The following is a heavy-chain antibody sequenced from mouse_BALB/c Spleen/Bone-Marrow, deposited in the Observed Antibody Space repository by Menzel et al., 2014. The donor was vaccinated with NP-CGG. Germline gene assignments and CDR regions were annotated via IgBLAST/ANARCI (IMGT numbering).Heavy chain of an antibody. CDR2: ISYSSTT. D-gene: IGHD1-1*01. J-gene: IGHJ1*01. V-gene: IGHV3-8*02. Sequence: APSPGKHSQTLFLTCSATCDSTTSGYWNCIRTFPGNNPEHTVHISYSSTTYYNPSLKSRFSLTRDISKNQYYLQLNSVTTEDSAAYFCARYCCGSSYWYIDVWGAGTTVTVSS. CDR1: CDSTTSGY. CDR3: ARYCCGSSYWYIDV.